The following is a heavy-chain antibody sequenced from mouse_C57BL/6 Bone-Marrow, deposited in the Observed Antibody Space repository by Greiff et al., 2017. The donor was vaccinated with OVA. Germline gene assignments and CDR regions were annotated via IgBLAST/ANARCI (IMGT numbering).Heavy chain of an antibody. Sequence: QVQLQQPGAELVKPGASVKMSCKASGYTFTSYWITWVKQRPGQGLEWIGDIYPGSGSTNYNEKFKSKATLTVATSSSTAYMQLSSLTSEDSAVYYCASDYAYYYAMDYWGQGTSVTVSS. CDR3: ASDYAYYYAMDY. J-gene: IGHJ4*01. CDR1: GYTFTSYW. D-gene: IGHD2-4*01. V-gene: IGHV1-55*01. CDR2: IYPGSGST.